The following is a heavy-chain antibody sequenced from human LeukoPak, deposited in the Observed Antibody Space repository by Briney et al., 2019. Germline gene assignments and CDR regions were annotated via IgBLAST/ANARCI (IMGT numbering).Heavy chain of an antibody. J-gene: IGHJ4*02. D-gene: IGHD3-16*01. CDR1: GFSFSGHW. V-gene: IGHV3-7*03. CDR2: IKQDGSEK. CDR3: ASGAVYLIEN. Sequence: GGSLRLSCAASGFSFSGHWMNWVRQAPGKGLEWVANIKQDGSEKFYVDSLKGRFTISRDNAKNSLYLQMDSLSAEDTALYYCASGAVYLIENWGQGTLVTVSS.